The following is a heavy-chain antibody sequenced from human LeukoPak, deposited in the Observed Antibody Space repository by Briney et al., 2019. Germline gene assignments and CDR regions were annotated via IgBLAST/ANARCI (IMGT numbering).Heavy chain of an antibody. CDR1: GFTFGDYA. CDR2: IRSKVFSGTT. D-gene: IGHD2-21*02. Sequence: GGSLRLSCRVSGFTFGDYAMSWFRQAPGKGLEWVAFIRSKVFSGTTEYAASVKGRFTISRDDSKSIVYLQMNSLRTEDTALYYCTRGVVVTAIRKVDFWGQGTLVTVSS. V-gene: IGHV3-49*03. J-gene: IGHJ4*02. CDR3: TRGVVVTAIRKVDF.